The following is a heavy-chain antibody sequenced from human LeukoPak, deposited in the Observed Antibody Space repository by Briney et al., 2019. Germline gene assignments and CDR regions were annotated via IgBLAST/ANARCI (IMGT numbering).Heavy chain of an antibody. J-gene: IGHJ4*01. Sequence: GGSLRLSCSASGFTFSSYAMHWVRQAPGKGLEYVSTISSDGGSTYYADSVKGRFIISRDNSKKTLYLQMSSLRAEDTAAYYCVKDQWYSNGWSIFDYWGQGTLVTVSS. D-gene: IGHD6-19*01. CDR3: VKDQWYSNGWSIFDY. CDR2: ISSDGGST. CDR1: GFTFSSYA. V-gene: IGHV3-64D*08.